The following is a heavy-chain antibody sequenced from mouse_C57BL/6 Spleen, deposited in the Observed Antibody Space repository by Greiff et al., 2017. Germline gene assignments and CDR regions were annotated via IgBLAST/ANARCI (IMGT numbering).Heavy chain of an antibody. J-gene: IGHJ4*01. CDR1: GYSITSGYY. D-gene: IGHD1-1*01. CDR2: ISYAGSN. Sequence: EVQLLESGPGLVKPSQSLSLTCSVTGYSITSGYYWNWIRQFPGNKLEWMGYISYAGSNNYNPSLKNRISITRDPSKNQFFLKLNSVTTEDTATYYCAIQDYGSRGIDYWGQGTSVTVSS. CDR3: AIQDYGSRGIDY. V-gene: IGHV3-6*01.